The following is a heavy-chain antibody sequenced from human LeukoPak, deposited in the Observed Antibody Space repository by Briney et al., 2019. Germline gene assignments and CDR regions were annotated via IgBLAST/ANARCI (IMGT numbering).Heavy chain of an antibody. Sequence: GGALRLSCAASGFTFSSYSMNGVRQAPGKGLEGISYIGISSGNTKYADSVTGRFTISGDKAKNSVYLQMNSLRVEDTAVYYCARDTKYAFDNWGQGTLVTVSS. V-gene: IGHV3-48*01. D-gene: IGHD2-2*01. CDR3: ARDTKYAFDN. J-gene: IGHJ4*02. CDR1: GFTFSSYS. CDR2: IGISSGNT.